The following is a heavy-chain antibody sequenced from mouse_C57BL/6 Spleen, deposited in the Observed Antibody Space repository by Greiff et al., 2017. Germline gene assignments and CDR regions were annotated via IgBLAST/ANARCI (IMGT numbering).Heavy chain of an antibody. D-gene: IGHD1-1*01. CDR1: GYTFTSYG. CDR2: IYPRSGNT. Sequence: QVQLQQSGAELARPGASVKLSCKASGYTFTSYGISWVKQRTGQGLEWIGEIYPRSGNTYYNEKFKGKATLTADKSSSTAYMELRSLTSEDSAVYFCARGGVVAHWYFDVWGTGTTVTVSS. CDR3: ARGGVVAHWYFDV. V-gene: IGHV1-81*01. J-gene: IGHJ1*03.